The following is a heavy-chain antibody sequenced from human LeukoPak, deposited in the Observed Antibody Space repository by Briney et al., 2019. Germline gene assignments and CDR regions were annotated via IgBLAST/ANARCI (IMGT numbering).Heavy chain of an antibody. CDR3: ARAIKYVNDAFDI. Sequence: GGSLRLSCAASGFTFSSYWMTWVRQAPGKGLEWVANMNGDGGEKNYVDSVKGRFTISRDNAKNSLYLQMNSLRVEDTAVYYCARAIKYVNDAFDIWGQGTMVTVSS. V-gene: IGHV3-7*04. CDR1: GFTFSSYW. J-gene: IGHJ3*02. D-gene: IGHD3-16*01. CDR2: MNGDGGEK.